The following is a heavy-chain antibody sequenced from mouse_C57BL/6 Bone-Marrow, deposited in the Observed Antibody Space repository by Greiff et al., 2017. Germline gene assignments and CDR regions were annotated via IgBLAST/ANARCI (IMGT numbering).Heavy chain of an antibody. V-gene: IGHV1-59*01. Sequence: VQLQQPGAELVRPGTSVKLSCKASGYTFTSYWMHWVKQRPGQGLEWIGVIDPSDSYTNYNQKFKGKATLTVDTSSSTAYMQLSSLTSEDSAVYYCAREPESTTVVARWYFDVWGTGTTVTVSS. CDR2: IDPSDSYT. CDR3: AREPESTTVVARWYFDV. J-gene: IGHJ1*03. CDR1: GYTFTSYW. D-gene: IGHD1-1*01.